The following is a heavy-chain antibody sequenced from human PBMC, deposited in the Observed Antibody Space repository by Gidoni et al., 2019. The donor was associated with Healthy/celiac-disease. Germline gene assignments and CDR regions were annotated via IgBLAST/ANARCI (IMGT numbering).Heavy chain of an antibody. V-gene: IGHV3-30*03. CDR3: ARDTTRSPHYYYYMDV. CDR2: ISDDGSNK. Sequence: QVQLVESGGGVVQPGRSLRLSCAASGFPFSSYGMHWVRQAPGKGLGWVAFISDDGSNKYYADSVKGRFTISRDNSKNTLYLQMNSLRAEDTAVYYCARDTTRSPHYYYYMDVWGKGTTVTVSS. CDR1: GFPFSSYG. J-gene: IGHJ6*03. D-gene: IGHD1-26*01.